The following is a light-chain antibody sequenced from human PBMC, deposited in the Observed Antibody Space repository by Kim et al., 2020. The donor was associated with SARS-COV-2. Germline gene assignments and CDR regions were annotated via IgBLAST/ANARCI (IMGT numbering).Light chain of an antibody. V-gene: IGLV4-69*01. Sequence: QLVLTQSPSASASLGASVKLTCTLSSGHSSYAIAWHQQQPEKGPRFLMKLDSDGSHNKGDGIPDRFSGSSSGAERYLTISSLQSEDEADYYCQTWDTGVRLFSGGTQLTVL. CDR1: SGHSSYA. CDR3: QTWDTGVRL. J-gene: IGLJ3*02. CDR2: LDSDGSH.